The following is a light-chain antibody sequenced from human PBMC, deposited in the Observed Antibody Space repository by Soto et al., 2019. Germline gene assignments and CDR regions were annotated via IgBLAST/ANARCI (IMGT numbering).Light chain of an antibody. J-gene: IGLJ1*01. CDR2: DVS. Sequence: QSVLTQPASVSGSPGQSITISCTGTSSDVGSYNYVSWYQQHPGKVPKLMIYDVSNRPSGVSNRFSGSKSGNTASLTISGLQAEDEADYYCTSHTSDSTYVFGTGTKLTVL. V-gene: IGLV2-14*01. CDR3: TSHTSDSTYV. CDR1: SSDVGSYNY.